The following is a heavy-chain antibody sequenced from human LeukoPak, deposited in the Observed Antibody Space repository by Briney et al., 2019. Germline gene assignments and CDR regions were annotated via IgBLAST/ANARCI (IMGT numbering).Heavy chain of an antibody. J-gene: IGHJ5*02. CDR1: GGSISSSSYY. CDR2: ISYSGST. Sequence: SETLSLTCTVSGGSISSSSYYWNWIRQSPGKGLEHIGYISYSGSTNYNPSLNSRVTISMDTSKSQFSLKLSSVTAADTAVYYCARGSSGWFNWFDPWGQGTQVTVSS. V-gene: IGHV4-61*01. CDR3: ARGSSGWFNWFDP. D-gene: IGHD6-19*01.